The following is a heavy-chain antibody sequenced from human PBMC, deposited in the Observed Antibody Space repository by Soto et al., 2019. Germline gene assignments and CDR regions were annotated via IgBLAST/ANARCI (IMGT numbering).Heavy chain of an antibody. CDR3: AREDDGGDRDYYGLDV. D-gene: IGHD2-21*02. J-gene: IGHJ6*02. CDR2: IHYTGSI. V-gene: IGHV4-31*03. CDR1: GGSMSSAGDF. Sequence: TSETLSLTCTVSGGSMSSAGDFWGWIRQHPGKGLEWIGYIHYTGSIMYNPSFKSRLTMAVDTTKNQFSLQLTSVTAADTAVYFCAREDDGGDRDYYGLDVWGQGTTVTVSS.